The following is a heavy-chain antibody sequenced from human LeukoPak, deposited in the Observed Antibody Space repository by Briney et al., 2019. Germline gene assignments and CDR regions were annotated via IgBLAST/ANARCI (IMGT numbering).Heavy chain of an antibody. CDR2: IYYSGST. J-gene: IGHJ3*02. Sequence: SETLSLTCTVSGGSISSGVYYWSWIRQHPGKGLEWIGCIYYSGSTYYNPSLKSRVTISVDTSKNQFSLKLSSVTAADTAVYYCARAEIVVVKAGAFDIWGQGTMVTVSS. CDR3: ARAEIVVVKAGAFDI. CDR1: GGSISSGVYY. D-gene: IGHD3-22*01. V-gene: IGHV4-31*03.